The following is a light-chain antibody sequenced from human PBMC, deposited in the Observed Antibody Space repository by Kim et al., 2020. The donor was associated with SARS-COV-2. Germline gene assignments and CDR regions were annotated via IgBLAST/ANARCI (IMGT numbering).Light chain of an antibody. V-gene: IGKV1-39*01. Sequence: ASVGERVIITCRASQNIGSSLNWYQQKSGKAPNLLIYAASSLQSGVPSRFSGSGFGTDFTLTISSLQPEDFATYYCQQSHNIPFTFGPGTKVDIK. CDR2: AAS. CDR1: QNIGSS. J-gene: IGKJ3*01. CDR3: QQSHNIPFT.